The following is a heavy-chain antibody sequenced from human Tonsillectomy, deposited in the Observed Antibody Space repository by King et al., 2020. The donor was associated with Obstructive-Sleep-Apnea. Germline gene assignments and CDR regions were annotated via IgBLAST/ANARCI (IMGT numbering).Heavy chain of an antibody. J-gene: IGHJ5*01. Sequence: QLQESGPGLVKPSETLSLTCTVSGGAFTSYYWSWIRQPAGNGLEWFGRLYTSGSINYNPSLKSRVTLSVDTSKNQFSLKLSSVTAADTAVYYCARDGSVGWFDSWGQGTLVTVSS. V-gene: IGHV4-4*07. CDR2: LYTSGSI. CDR1: GGAFTSYY. D-gene: IGHD2-15*01. CDR3: ARDGSVGWFDS.